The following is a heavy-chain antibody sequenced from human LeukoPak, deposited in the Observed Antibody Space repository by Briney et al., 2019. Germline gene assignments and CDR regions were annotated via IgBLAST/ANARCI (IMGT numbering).Heavy chain of an antibody. Sequence: ASVKVSCKASGYTFTGYYLHWVRQAPGQGLEWMGWINPNSGGTNYAQKFQGRVTMTRDPSISTAYMELSRLRSDDTAVYYCARAWQQLGDDAFDIWGQGTMVTVSS. CDR2: INPNSGGT. D-gene: IGHD6-13*01. V-gene: IGHV1-2*02. CDR1: GYTFTGYY. J-gene: IGHJ3*02. CDR3: ARAWQQLGDDAFDI.